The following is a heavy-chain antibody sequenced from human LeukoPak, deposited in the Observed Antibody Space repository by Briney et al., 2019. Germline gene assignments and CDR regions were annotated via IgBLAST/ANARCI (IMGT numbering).Heavy chain of an antibody. CDR1: GYTFTSYG. J-gene: IGHJ4*02. CDR2: ISAYNGNT. D-gene: IGHD3-22*01. CDR3: ARDRRNYYDSSGYDY. Sequence: ASVKVSCKASGYTFTSYGISWVRQAPGQGLEWMGWISAYNGNTNYAQKLQGRVTMTTDTSTSTAYMDLRSLRSDDTAVYYCARDRRNYYDSSGYDYWGQGTLVTVSS. V-gene: IGHV1-18*01.